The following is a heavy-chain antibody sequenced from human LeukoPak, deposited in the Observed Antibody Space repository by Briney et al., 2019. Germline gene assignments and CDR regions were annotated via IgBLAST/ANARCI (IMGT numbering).Heavy chain of an antibody. CDR1: GGTFSSYA. CDR3: ARARYYYGSGSYPVY. CDR2: IIPILGIA. D-gene: IGHD3-10*01. J-gene: IGHJ4*02. Sequence: ASVKVSCKASGGTFSSYAISWVRQAPGQGLEWMGRIIPILGIANYAQKFQGRVTITADKSTSTAYMELSSLRSEDTAVYYCARARYYYGSGSYPVYWGQGTLVTVSS. V-gene: IGHV1-69*04.